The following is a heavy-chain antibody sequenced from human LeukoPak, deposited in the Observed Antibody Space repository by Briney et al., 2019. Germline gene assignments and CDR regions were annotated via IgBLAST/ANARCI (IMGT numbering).Heavy chain of an antibody. CDR2: INPNSGGT. CDR1: GYTFIDYY. J-gene: IGHJ3*02. CDR3: AREYYYDISRGVRAFDI. D-gene: IGHD3-22*01. Sequence: GASVKVSCKASGYTFIDYYMYWVRQAPGQGLEWMGWINPNSGGTNYAQKFQGRVTVTRDTSINTAYMELSRLRSDDTAVYYCAREYYYDISRGVRAFDIWGQGTVVTVSS. V-gene: IGHV1-2*02.